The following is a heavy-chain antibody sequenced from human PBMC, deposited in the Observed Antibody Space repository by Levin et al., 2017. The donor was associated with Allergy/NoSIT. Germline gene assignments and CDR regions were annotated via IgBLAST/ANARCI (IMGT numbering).Heavy chain of an antibody. CDR3: ARNRGWVTIDS. CDR2: IKHDGSDK. CDR1: GFTFSSYW. Sequence: GESLKISCAASGFTFSSYWMNWVRQAPGKGLECVANIKHDGSDKNYADSVKGRFTISRDNAKKSVFLQMNSLGVEDTAVYYCARNRGWVTIDSWGQGTLVIVSS. V-gene: IGHV3-7*01. D-gene: IGHD2-21*02. J-gene: IGHJ4*02.